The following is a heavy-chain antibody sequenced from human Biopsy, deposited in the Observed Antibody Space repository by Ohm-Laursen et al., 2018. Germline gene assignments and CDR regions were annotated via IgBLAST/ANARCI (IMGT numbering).Heavy chain of an antibody. V-gene: IGHV4-61*01. D-gene: IGHD2-21*01. CDR2: IYNTDRT. CDR1: GGSVSSSNYY. CDR3: AIDRVPRRGVMPVYYYGMDV. Sequence: TLSLTCCVSGGSVSSSNYYWNWIRQTPGKGLEWIGFIYNTDRTNNNPSLKSRVTISLDTSKNQFSLELSSVIPSDTAVYYCAIDRVPRRGVMPVYYYGMDVWGQGSTVTVSS. J-gene: IGHJ6*02.